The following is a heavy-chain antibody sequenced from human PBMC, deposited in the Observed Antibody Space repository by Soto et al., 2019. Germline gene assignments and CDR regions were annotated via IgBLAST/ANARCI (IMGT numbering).Heavy chain of an antibody. V-gene: IGHV1-3*01. CDR2: INAGNGNT. CDR1: GYTFTSYA. Sequence: GASVKVSCKASGYTFTSYAMHWVRQAPGQRLEWMGWINAGNGNTKYSQKFQGRVTITRDTSASTAYMELSSLRSEDTAVYYCARDRRHCTNGVCYYYGMDVWGQGTTVTVS. J-gene: IGHJ6*02. CDR3: ARDRRHCTNGVCYYYGMDV. D-gene: IGHD2-8*01.